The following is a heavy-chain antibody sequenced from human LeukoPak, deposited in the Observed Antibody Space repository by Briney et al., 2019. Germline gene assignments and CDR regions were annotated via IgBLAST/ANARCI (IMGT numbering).Heavy chain of an antibody. D-gene: IGHD2-15*01. Sequence: GASVKVSCKASGYTFTSYGISWVRQAPGQGLEWMGWISAYNGNTNYAQKLQGRVTMTTDTSTSTAYMELRSLRSDDTAVYYCARDLSYCSGGSCYENGYWSQGTLVTVSS. CDR1: GYTFTSYG. CDR2: ISAYNGNT. CDR3: ARDLSYCSGGSCYENGY. J-gene: IGHJ4*02. V-gene: IGHV1-18*01.